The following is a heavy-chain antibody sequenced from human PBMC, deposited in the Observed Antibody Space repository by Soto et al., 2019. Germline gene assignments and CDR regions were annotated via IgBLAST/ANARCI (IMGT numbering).Heavy chain of an antibody. J-gene: IGHJ3*01. CDR1: VFTFSNYW. D-gene: IGHD1-1*01. Sequence: GGSLRLSCVASVFTFSNYWMHWVRQAPGKGLVWVSRIHSDGSSTFYADSVKGRFTISRDNAKKMVYLQMNSLRAEDTAVYYCARDNWNTVWGQGTMVTVSS. CDR3: ARDNWNTV. V-gene: IGHV3-74*01. CDR2: IHSDGSST.